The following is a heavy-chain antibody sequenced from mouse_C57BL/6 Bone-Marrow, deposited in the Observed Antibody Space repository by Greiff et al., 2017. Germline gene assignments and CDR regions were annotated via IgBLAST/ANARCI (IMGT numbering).Heavy chain of an antibody. D-gene: IGHD2-3*01. CDR1: GYTFTDYN. Sequence: VQLQQSGPELVKPGASVKMSCKASGYTFTDYNMHWVKKTQGKSLEWIGYITPNNGGTSYTQKFKGKATLTVNKSPSTAYVELRSLTSEYSAVYYCARVDGYYDYFDYWGQGTTLTVSS. J-gene: IGHJ2*01. CDR2: ITPNNGGT. V-gene: IGHV1-22*01. CDR3: ARVDGYYDYFDY.